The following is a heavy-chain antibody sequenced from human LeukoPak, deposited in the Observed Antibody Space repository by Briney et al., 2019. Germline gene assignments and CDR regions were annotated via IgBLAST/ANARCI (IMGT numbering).Heavy chain of an antibody. D-gene: IGHD2-21*02. V-gene: IGHV4-38-2*01. J-gene: IGHJ4*02. CDR3: ARGVTALRRFDY. CDR2: IYHSGAT. Sequence: PSETLSLTCAVSGFSISSGHYWVWIRQPPGKGLEWIGTIYHSGATFHNPSLKSRVTISVDTSMNQFSLKLNYVTATDTAVYFCARGVTALRRFDYWGQGTLVTVSS. CDR1: GFSISSGHY.